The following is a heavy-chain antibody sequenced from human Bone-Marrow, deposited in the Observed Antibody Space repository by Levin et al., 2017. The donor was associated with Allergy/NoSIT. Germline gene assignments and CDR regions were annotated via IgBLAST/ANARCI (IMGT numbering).Heavy chain of an antibody. CDR1: GFTFSSYW. CDR2: IKQDGSEK. D-gene: IGHD3-22*01. CDR3: ARVGYDSSGYWDY. J-gene: IGHJ4*02. V-gene: IGHV3-7*01. Sequence: GESLKISCAASGFTFSSYWMSWVRQAPGKGLEWVANIKQDGSEKYYVDSVKGRFTISRDNAKNSLYLQMNSLRAEDTAVYYCARVGYDSSGYWDYWGQGTLVTVSS.